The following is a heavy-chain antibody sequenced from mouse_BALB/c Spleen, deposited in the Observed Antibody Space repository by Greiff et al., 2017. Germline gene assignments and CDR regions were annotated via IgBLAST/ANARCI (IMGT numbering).Heavy chain of an antibody. V-gene: IGHV1-7*01. CDR2: INPSTGYT. J-gene: IGHJ2*01. D-gene: IGHD1-1*01. CDR1: GYTFTSYW. Sequence: QVQLQQSGAELAKPGASVKMSCKASGYTFTSYWMHWVKQRPGQGLEWIGYINPSTGYTEYNQKFKDKATLTADKSSSTAYMQLSSLTSEDSAVYYCATRNSYYYGSSYGYWGQGTTLTVSS. CDR3: ATRNSYYYGSSYGY.